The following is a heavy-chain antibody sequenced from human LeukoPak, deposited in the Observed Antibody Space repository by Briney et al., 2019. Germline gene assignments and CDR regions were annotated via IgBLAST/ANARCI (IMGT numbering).Heavy chain of an antibody. CDR2: INHSGST. CDR3: ARGVSVEASSYYGMDV. V-gene: IGHV4-39*07. Sequence: SETLSLTCTVSGGSISSGGYYWSWIRQPPGKGLEWIGEINHSGSTNYNPSLKSRVTISVDTSKNQFSLKLSSVTAADTAVYYCARGVSVEASSYYGMDVWGQGTTVTVSS. J-gene: IGHJ6*02. D-gene: IGHD4-11*01. CDR1: GGSISSGGYY.